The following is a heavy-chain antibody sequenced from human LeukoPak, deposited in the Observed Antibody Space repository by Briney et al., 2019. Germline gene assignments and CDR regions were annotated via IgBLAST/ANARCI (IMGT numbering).Heavy chain of an antibody. CDR3: ASGEEVVVVPAADYYYGMDV. CDR2: LIPIFGTA. V-gene: IGHV1-69*13. CDR1: AGTFSSYA. Sequence: GASVKVSCKASAGTFSSYAISWVRQAPGQGLEWMGGLIPIFGTADYAQKFQGRVTITADESTSTAYMELSSLRSEDTAVYYCASGEEVVVVPAADYYYGMDVWGQGTTVTVSS. J-gene: IGHJ6*02. D-gene: IGHD2-2*01.